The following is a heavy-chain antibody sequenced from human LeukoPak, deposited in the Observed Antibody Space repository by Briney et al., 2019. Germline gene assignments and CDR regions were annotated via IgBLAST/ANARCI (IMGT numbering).Heavy chain of an antibody. CDR2: ISAYNGNT. D-gene: IGHD2-2*03. V-gene: IGHV1-18*03. CDR1: GYTFTSYG. Sequence: ASVKVSCKASGYTFTSYGISWVRQAPGQGLEWMGWISAYNGNTNYAQKLQGRVTMTTDTSTSTAYMELRSLRSDDMAVYYCARDVDIVVVPAAIGYWGQGTLVTVSS. J-gene: IGHJ4*02. CDR3: ARDVDIVVVPAAIGY.